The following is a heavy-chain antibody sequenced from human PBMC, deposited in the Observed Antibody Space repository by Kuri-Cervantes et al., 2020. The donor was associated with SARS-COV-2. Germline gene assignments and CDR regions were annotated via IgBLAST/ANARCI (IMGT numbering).Heavy chain of an antibody. Sequence: GGSLRLSCAASGFTFSSCAMHWVRLAPGKGLEWVAFISYDGSNEYYADSVRGRFTISRDNSNNTLYLQVNSLRAEDTALYYCAKDRVGVLDSWGQGTQVTDSS. V-gene: IGHV3-30*01. CDR3: AKDRVGVLDS. CDR2: ISYDGSNE. CDR1: GFTFSSCA. D-gene: IGHD2-21*01. J-gene: IGHJ5*01.